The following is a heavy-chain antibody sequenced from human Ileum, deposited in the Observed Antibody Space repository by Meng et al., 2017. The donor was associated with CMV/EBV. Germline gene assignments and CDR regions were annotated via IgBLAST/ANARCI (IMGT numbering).Heavy chain of an antibody. J-gene: IGHJ4*02. CDR2: INPNSGGT. CDR1: GYTFTGYY. CDR3: AAHCSSTSCFPPDFDY. Sequence: ASVKVSCKASGYTFTGYYMHWVRQAPGQGLEWMGWINPNSGGTNYAQKFQGRVTMTRDTSISTAYMELSRLRSDDTAVYYCAAHCSSTSCFPPDFDYWGQGTLVTVSS. D-gene: IGHD2-2*01. V-gene: IGHV1-2*02.